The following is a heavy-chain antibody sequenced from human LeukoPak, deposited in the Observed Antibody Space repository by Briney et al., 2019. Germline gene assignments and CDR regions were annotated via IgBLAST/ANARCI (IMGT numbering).Heavy chain of an antibody. J-gene: IGHJ4*02. CDR1: GFTFSSYA. V-gene: IGHV3-23*01. Sequence: GGSLRLSCAASGFTFSSYAMSWVRQAPGKGLEWVSAVSGGGGRTYYAASVKGRFTISRDNSKNTLNLQMNSLRAEDTAVYYCAPSNYSGSYWGQGTLVTVSS. D-gene: IGHD1-26*01. CDR2: VSGGGGRT. CDR3: APSNYSGSY.